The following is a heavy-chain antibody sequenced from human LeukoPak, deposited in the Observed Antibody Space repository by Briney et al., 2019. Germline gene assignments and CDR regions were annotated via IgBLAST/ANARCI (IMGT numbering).Heavy chain of an antibody. CDR1: GFTFSTYW. CDR2: INSDGSST. CDR3: AREFHY. J-gene: IGHJ4*02. V-gene: IGHV3-74*01. Sequence: GASLRLSYAASGFTFSTYWMHWVRQARGKGLVWVSRINSDGSSTDYADSVKGRFTISRDNAKNTLYLQMNSLRAEDTAVYYCAREFHYWGQGTLVTVSS.